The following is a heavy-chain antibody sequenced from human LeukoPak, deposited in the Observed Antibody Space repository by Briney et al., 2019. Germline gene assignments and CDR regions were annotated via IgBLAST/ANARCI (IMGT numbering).Heavy chain of an antibody. CDR3: ARDSGPPYLRFGELCDY. D-gene: IGHD3-10*01. CDR1: GFTFSSYS. V-gene: IGHV3-74*01. CDR2: INSDGSST. Sequence: PGGSLRLSCAASGFTFSSYSMNWVRQAPGKGLVWVSRINSDGSSTSYADSVKGRFTISRDNAKNTLYLQMNSLRAEDTAVYYCARDSGPPYLRFGELCDYWGQGTLVTVSS. J-gene: IGHJ4*02.